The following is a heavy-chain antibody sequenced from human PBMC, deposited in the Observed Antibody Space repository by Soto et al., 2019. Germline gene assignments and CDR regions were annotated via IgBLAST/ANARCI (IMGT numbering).Heavy chain of an antibody. CDR2: IGSSGSGI. J-gene: IGHJ4*02. V-gene: IGHV3-48*03. CDR3: ARDSTDSGSLDY. Sequence: PGGSLRLSFAASGFTFSSYEMNWVRQAPGKGLEWVSYIGSSGSGIYYADFVKGRFTISRDNAKKSLYLQMNGLRAEDTAVYYCARDSTDSGSLDYWGQGTLVTVSS. CDR1: GFTFSSYE. D-gene: IGHD1-26*01.